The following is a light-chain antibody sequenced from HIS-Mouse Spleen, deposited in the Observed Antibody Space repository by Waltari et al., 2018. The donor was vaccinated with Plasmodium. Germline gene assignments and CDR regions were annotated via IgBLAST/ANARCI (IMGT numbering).Light chain of an antibody. V-gene: IGLV1-44*01. J-gene: IGLJ2*01. CDR3: AAWDDSLNGPV. CDR1: SSNIGSNT. CDR2: SNN. Sequence: QSVLTQPPSASGTPGQRVTISCSGSSSNIGSNTVNWYQQLPGTAPKRLIYSNNQRPSGVPGRLSGSKSGTSASLAISGLQSEDEADYYCAAWDDSLNGPVFGGGTKLTVL.